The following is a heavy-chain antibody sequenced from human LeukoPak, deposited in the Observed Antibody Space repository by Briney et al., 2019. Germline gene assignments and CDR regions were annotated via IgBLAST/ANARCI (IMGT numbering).Heavy chain of an antibody. V-gene: IGHV2-70*11. CDR1: GFSLRTPGMC. Sequence: SGPALVKPTQTLTLTCSFSGFSLRTPGMCVSWIRQPPGKTLEWLARIDWDDDKYYSTPLRTRLTISKDTSKNQVVLTMTNMDPVDTATYCARTDSSGRYGGFDYWGQGTLVTVSS. CDR2: IDWDDDK. CDR3: ARTDSSGRYGGFDY. J-gene: IGHJ4*02. D-gene: IGHD6-19*01.